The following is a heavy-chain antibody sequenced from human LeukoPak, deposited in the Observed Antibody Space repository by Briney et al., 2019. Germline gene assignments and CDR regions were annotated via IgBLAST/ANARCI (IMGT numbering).Heavy chain of an antibody. Sequence: ASVKVSCKASGGTFSSCAISWVRQAPGQGIEWMGRIIPILGIANYAQKFQGRVTITADKSTSTAYMELSSLRSEDTAVYYCAREGSGYDYVDYFDYWGQGTLVTVSS. J-gene: IGHJ4*02. CDR2: IIPILGIA. CDR1: GGTFSSCA. D-gene: IGHD5-12*01. CDR3: AREGSGYDYVDYFDY. V-gene: IGHV1-69*04.